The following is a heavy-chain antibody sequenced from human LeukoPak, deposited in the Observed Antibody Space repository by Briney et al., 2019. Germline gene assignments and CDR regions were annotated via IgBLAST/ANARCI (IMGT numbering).Heavy chain of an antibody. CDR2: IYYSGST. V-gene: IGHV4-59*01. CDR1: GGSISSYY. J-gene: IGHJ6*02. D-gene: IGHD6-13*01. Sequence: SETLSLTCTVSGGSISSYYWSWIRQPPRKGLEWIGYIYYSGSTNYNPSLKSRVTISVDTSKNQFSLKLSSVTAADTAVYYCARVLVSSSWYIGSVYYYYGMDVWGQGTTVTVSS. CDR3: ARVLVSSSWYIGSVYYYYGMDV.